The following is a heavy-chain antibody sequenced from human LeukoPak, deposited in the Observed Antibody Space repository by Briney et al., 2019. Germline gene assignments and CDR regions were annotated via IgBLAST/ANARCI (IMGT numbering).Heavy chain of an antibody. CDR2: ISYDGSNK. CDR3: AKDRGSSSWTPFEY. J-gene: IGHJ4*02. V-gene: IGHV3-30*18. Sequence: GGSLRLSCAASGFTFSSYGMHWVRQAPGKGLEWVAVISYDGSNKYYADSVKGRFTISRDNSKNTLYLQMNSLRAEDTAVYYCAKDRGSSSWTPFEYWGQGTLVTVSS. D-gene: IGHD6-13*01. CDR1: GFTFSSYG.